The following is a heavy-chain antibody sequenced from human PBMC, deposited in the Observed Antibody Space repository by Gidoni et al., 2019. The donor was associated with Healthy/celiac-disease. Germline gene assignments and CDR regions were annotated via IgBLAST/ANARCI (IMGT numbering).Heavy chain of an antibody. V-gene: IGHV4-59*01. J-gene: IGHJ4*02. CDR2: IYYSGST. Sequence: QVQLQESGPGLVKPSETLSLPCPVPGRSISSYYWSWIRQPPGKGLEWIGYIYYSGSTNYNPSLKSRVTISVDTSKNQFSLKLSSVTAADTAVYYCARVARTGVYFDYWGQGTLVTVSS. CDR1: GRSISSYY. D-gene: IGHD2-2*01. CDR3: ARVARTGVYFDY.